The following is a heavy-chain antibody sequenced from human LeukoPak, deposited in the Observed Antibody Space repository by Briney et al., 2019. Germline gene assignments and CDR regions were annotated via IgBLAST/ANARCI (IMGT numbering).Heavy chain of an antibody. Sequence: SVKVSCKASRGTFSNYAISWVRQAPGQGFEWMGGIIPILGTSNYAQKFQGRFTITADESTSTAYMELSSLRSEDTAVYYCARDSRHRYCSSPSCYRGWFDPWGQGTLVTVSS. J-gene: IGHJ5*02. D-gene: IGHD2-2*01. CDR3: ARDSRHRYCSSPSCYRGWFDP. CDR2: IIPILGTS. CDR1: RGTFSNYA. V-gene: IGHV1-69*13.